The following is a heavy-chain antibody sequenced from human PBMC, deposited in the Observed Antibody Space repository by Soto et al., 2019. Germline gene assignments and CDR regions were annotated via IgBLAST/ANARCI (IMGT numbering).Heavy chain of an antibody. V-gene: IGHV3-30*19. CDR2: IWYDGSSK. CDR3: AREPRGRDGFFYGMDV. D-gene: IGHD2-21*01. J-gene: IGHJ6*02. CDR1: GFTFSSYG. Sequence: QAQLVESGGGVVQPGRSLRLSCAASGFTFSSYGMHWVRQAPGKGLEWVAVIWYDGSSKYYADSVKGRFTISRDTSKNPLHLQMNRHRAEDTGVYYCAREPRGRDGFFYGMDVWGQGTTVTVSS.